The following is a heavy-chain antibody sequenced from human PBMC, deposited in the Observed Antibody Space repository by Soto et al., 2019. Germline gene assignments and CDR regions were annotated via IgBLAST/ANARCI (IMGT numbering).Heavy chain of an antibody. V-gene: IGHV4-59*08. CDR2: IYYSGST. J-gene: IGHJ4*02. CDR1: GGSISSYY. Sequence: QVQLQESGPGLVKPSETLSLTCTVSGGSISSYYWSWIRQPPGKGLEWIGYIYYSGSTNYNPSPKSRVTISVDTAKNQFSPTLSSVTAADTVVYYCASRYGTPFDSLGQGTLVTVSS. CDR3: ASRYGTPFDS. D-gene: IGHD1-1*01.